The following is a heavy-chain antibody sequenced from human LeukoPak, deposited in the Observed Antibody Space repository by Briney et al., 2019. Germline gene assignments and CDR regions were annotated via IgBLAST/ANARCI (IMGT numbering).Heavy chain of an antibody. Sequence: GGSLRLSCAASGFTVSSYYMSWVRQAPGKGLEGVSVIYSGGSTYYADSEKGRFTISRHNSKNTLYLQMNSLRAEDTAVYYCARVGDSSSWYPGYFDYWGQGTLVTVSS. J-gene: IGHJ4*02. D-gene: IGHD6-13*01. CDR3: ARVGDSSSWYPGYFDY. CDR2: IYSGGST. V-gene: IGHV3-53*04. CDR1: GFTVSSYY.